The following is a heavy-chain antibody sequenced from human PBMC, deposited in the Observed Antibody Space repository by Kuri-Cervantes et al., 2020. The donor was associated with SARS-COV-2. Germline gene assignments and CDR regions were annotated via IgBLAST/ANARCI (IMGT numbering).Heavy chain of an antibody. CDR1: GYTFTSYY. V-gene: IGHV1-46*01. CDR2: INPSGGST. CDR3: AQAPSRGAWFDP. Sequence: ASVKVSCKASGYTFTSYYMHWVRQAPGQGPEWMGIINPSGGSTSYAQKFQGRVTMTRDTSTSTVYMELSSLRSEDTAVYYCAQAPSRGAWFDPWGQGTLVTVSS. J-gene: IGHJ5*02.